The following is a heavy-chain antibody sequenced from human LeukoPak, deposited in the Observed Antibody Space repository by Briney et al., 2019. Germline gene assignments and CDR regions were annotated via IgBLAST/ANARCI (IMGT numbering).Heavy chain of an antibody. CDR1: GFTVSSNY. D-gene: IGHD4-17*01. Sequence: PGGSLRLSCAASGFTVSSNYMSWVRQAPGKGLEWVSVIYSGGSTYYADSVKGRFTISRDNSKNTLYLQMNSLRAEDTAVYYCACRLNPMTTVTQIGYWGQGTLVTVSS. V-gene: IGHV3-53*01. CDR2: IYSGGST. J-gene: IGHJ4*02. CDR3: ACRLNPMTTVTQIGY.